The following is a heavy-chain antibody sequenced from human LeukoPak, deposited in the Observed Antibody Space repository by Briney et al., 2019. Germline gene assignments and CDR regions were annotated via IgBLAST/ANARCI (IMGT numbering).Heavy chain of an antibody. J-gene: IGHJ4*02. Sequence: SETLSLTCAVSGGSISSSNWWSWVRQPPGKGLEWIGEIYHSGSTNYNPSLKSRVTISVDKSKNQFSLKLSSVTAADTAVYYCASRDPDYVWGSYRYLYWGQGTLVTVSS. D-gene: IGHD3-16*02. V-gene: IGHV4-4*02. CDR1: GGSISSSNW. CDR3: ASRDPDYVWGSYRYLY. CDR2: IYHSGST.